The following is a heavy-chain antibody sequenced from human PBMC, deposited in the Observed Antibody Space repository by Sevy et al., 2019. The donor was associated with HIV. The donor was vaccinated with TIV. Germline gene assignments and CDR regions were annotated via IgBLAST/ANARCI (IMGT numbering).Heavy chain of an antibody. V-gene: IGHV4-34*01. Sequence: SETLSLTCAVYGGSFSGYYWSWIRQPPGKGLEWIGEINHSGSTNYNPSLKSRVTISVDTSKNQFSLKLSSVTAADTAVYYCASWGPQDYGDYSRSKQFDYWGQGTLVTVSS. CDR2: INHSGST. D-gene: IGHD4-17*01. CDR1: GGSFSGYY. CDR3: ASWGPQDYGDYSRSKQFDY. J-gene: IGHJ4*02.